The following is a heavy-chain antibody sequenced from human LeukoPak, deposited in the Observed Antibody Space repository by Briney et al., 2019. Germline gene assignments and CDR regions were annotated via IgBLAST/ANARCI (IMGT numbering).Heavy chain of an antibody. D-gene: IGHD3-10*01. V-gene: IGHV4-39*01. CDR2: IYYSGST. Sequence: PSETLSLTCTVSGGSISSSSYYWGWIRQPPGKGLEWIGSIYYSGSTYYNPSLKSRVTISVDTSKNQFSLKLSSVTAADTAVYYCASLIRAFGYWGQGTLVTVSS. CDR1: GGSISSSSYY. J-gene: IGHJ4*02. CDR3: ASLIRAFGY.